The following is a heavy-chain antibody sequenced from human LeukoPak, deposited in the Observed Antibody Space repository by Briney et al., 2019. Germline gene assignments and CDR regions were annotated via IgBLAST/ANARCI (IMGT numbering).Heavy chain of an antibody. Sequence: PGGSLRLSCAASGFTFSSYEMNWVRQAPGKGLEWVSSISSSSSYIYYAGSVKGRFTISRDNAKNSLYLQMNSLRAEDTAVYYCARVDSGGGAFDIWGQGTMVTVSS. D-gene: IGHD2-15*01. J-gene: IGHJ3*02. CDR2: ISSSSSYI. CDR3: ARVDSGGGAFDI. V-gene: IGHV3-21*01. CDR1: GFTFSSYE.